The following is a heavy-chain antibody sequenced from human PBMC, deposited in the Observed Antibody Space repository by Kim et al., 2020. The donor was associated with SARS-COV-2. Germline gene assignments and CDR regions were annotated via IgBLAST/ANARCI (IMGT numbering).Heavy chain of an antibody. D-gene: IGHD2-15*01. J-gene: IGHJ4*02. V-gene: IGHV1-18*01. Sequence: NYAQKLQGRVTMTTDTPTSTAYMELRSLRSDDTAVYYCARVVVAATDFDYWGQGTLVTVSS. CDR3: ARVVVAATDFDY.